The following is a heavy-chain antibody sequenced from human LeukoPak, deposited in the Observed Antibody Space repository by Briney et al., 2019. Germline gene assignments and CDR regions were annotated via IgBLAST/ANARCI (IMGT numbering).Heavy chain of an antibody. J-gene: IGHJ4*02. V-gene: IGHV3-23*01. D-gene: IGHD1/OR15-1a*01. Sequence: GGSLRHSCAASGFTFSSYAMSWVRQAPGKGLEWVSAISGSGGSTYYADSVEGRSTISRDNSKNTLYLQMNSLRAEDTAVYYCAKDHGVRNNDYWGQGTLVTVSS. CDR2: ISGSGGST. CDR1: GFTFSSYA. CDR3: AKDHGVRNNDY.